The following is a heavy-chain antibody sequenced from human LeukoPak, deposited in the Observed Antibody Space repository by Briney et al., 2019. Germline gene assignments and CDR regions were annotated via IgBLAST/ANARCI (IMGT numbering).Heavy chain of an antibody. V-gene: IGHV3-21*01. D-gene: IGHD3-10*01. CDR3: ARDLSPVVRASPMGY. CDR1: GFTFSSYS. J-gene: IGHJ4*02. CDR2: ISSSSSYI. Sequence: PGGSLRLSCAASGFTFSSYSMNWVRQAPGKGLEWVSSISSSSSYIYYADSVKGRFTISRDNAKNSLYLQMNSLRAEDTAVYYCARDLSPVVRASPMGYWGQGTPVTVSS.